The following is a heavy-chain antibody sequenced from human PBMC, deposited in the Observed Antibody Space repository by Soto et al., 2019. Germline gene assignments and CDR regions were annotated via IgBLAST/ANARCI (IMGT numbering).Heavy chain of an antibody. CDR1: GYTFTSYG. V-gene: IGHV1-18*01. J-gene: IGHJ4*02. D-gene: IGHD3-22*01. CDR2: ISAYNGNT. CDR3: ARLGSYYYDSSGLYDF. Sequence: ASVKVSCKASGYTFTSYGISWVRQAPGQGLEWMGWISAYNGNTNYAQKLQGRVTMTTDTSTSTAYMELRSLRSDDTAVYYCARLGSYYYDSSGLYDFWGQRSLVTGSS.